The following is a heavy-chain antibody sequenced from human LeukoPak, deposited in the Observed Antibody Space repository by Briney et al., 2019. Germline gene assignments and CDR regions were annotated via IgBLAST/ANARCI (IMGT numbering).Heavy chain of an antibody. Sequence: ASVKVSCKASGGTFSSYAISGVRQAPGQRLEWMGWINAGNGNTKYSQKFQGRVTMTRDTSTSTVYMELSSLRSEDTAVYYCAREPQPHTVVVTAIGSMDVWGQGTTVTVYS. CDR1: GGTFSSYA. CDR3: AREPQPHTVVVTAIGSMDV. D-gene: IGHD2-21*02. J-gene: IGHJ6*02. CDR2: INAGNGNT. V-gene: IGHV1-3*01.